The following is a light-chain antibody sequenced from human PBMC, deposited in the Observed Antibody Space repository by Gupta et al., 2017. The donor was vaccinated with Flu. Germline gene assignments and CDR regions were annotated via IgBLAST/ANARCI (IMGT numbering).Light chain of an antibody. J-gene: IGKJ4*01. Sequence: IQLPQSPSSLSVSVGDRVTITCQASQDISNYVIWYQLKPGKAPKVLIYDASNLETGVPSRFSGSGSWTHFTFTISSLQPEDIATYFCQQCDNLPCTFGRGTKVEI. CDR2: DAS. V-gene: IGKV1-33*01. CDR3: QQCDNLPCT. CDR1: QDISNY.